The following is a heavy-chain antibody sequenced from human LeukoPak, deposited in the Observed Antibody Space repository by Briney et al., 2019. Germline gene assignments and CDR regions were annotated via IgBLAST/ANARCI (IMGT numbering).Heavy chain of an antibody. CDR1: GFTFSSYA. V-gene: IGHV3-23*01. D-gene: IGHD3-10*01. CDR2: LSDNT. CDR3: AKSRGPGSHWFDP. Sequence: PGGSLRLSCAASGFTFSSYALSWVRQAPGKGLEWVSTLSDNTYYADSVRGRFTISSDNSKNTLYLQMNCLRDEDTALYFCAKSRGPGSHWFDPWGQGTLVTVSS. J-gene: IGHJ5*02.